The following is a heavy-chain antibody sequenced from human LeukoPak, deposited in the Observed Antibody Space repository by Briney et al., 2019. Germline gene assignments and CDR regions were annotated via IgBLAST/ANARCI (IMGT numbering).Heavy chain of an antibody. CDR1: GFAVSSNY. D-gene: IGHD3-10*01. Sequence: PGGSLRLSCAVSGFAVSSNYMTWVRQAPGKGLEWVSVIYSGGSTYYADSVKGRFTISRDNSENTVYLQMSSLRAEDTAVYYCARDFSGVAYFDYWGQGTLVTVSS. CDR2: IYSGGST. CDR3: ARDFSGVAYFDY. J-gene: IGHJ4*02. V-gene: IGHV3-53*01.